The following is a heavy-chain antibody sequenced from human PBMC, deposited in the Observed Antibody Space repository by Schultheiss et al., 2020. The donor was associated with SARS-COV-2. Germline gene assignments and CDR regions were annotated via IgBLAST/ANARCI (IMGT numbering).Heavy chain of an antibody. D-gene: IGHD2-21*02. CDR1: GGTFSSYA. Sequence: SVKVSCKASGGTFSSYAISWVRQAPGQGLEWMGGIIPIFGTANYAQKFQGKVTITADESTSTAYMELSSLRSEDTAVYYCAKMVTQDPNDYWGQGTLVTVSS. J-gene: IGHJ4*02. CDR2: IIPIFGTA. V-gene: IGHV1-69*13. CDR3: AKMVTQDPNDY.